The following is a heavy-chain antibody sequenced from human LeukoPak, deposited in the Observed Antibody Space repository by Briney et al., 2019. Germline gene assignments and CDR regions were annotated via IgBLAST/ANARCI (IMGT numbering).Heavy chain of an antibody. J-gene: IGHJ5*02. CDR1: GFTFSDYG. CDR2: IRDDGSNV. V-gene: IGHV3-30*02. CDR3: AKGGSASHHWFDP. D-gene: IGHD2-15*01. Sequence: PGGALRLSCAASGFTFSDYGMRWGRQAPGKGLEWVAFIRDDGSNVYYQASVTDRFTTSSANSRNMLYLQMNSLRPEDTAVYYCAKGGSASHHWFDPWGQGTLVTVSS.